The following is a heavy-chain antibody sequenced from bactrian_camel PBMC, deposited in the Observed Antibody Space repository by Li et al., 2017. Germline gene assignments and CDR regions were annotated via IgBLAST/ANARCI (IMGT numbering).Heavy chain of an antibody. Sequence: VQLVESGGGSVQAGGSLRLSCVATEYIPYKFCVGWFRQVRGKEREGLASIDSDGATMYADSVKGRFTISQDNAKNSVWLDMSALEPEDTATYYCTADGTSTFCSGTYSLEYAYWGQGTQVTVS. CDR3: TADGTSTFCSGTYSLEYAY. CDR1: EYIPYKFC. J-gene: IGHJ4*01. V-gene: IGHV3S53*01. D-gene: IGHD2*01. CDR2: IDSDGAT.